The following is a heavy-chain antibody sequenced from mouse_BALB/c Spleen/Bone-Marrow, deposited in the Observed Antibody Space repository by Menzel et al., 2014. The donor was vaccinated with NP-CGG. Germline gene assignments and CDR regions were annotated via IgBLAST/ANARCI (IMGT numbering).Heavy chain of an antibody. J-gene: IGHJ2*01. V-gene: IGHV1S81*02. CDR2: INPSNGRT. Sequence: QVQLQQSGAELVKPGASVKLSCKASGYTFTSHWMHWVKQRPGQGLEWIGEINPSNGRTNYNEKFKSKATLTVDKSSSTAYMQLSSLTPEDSAVYYCALYYYGSLDYWGQGTTLTVSS. CDR1: GYTFTSHW. CDR3: ALYYYGSLDY. D-gene: IGHD1-1*01.